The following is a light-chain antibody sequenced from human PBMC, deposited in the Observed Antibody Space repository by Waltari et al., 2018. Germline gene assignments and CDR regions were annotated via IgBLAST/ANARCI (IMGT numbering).Light chain of an antibody. CDR3: QRYGSLVA. Sequence: EIVLTQSPDILSLSPGERATLSCRASKVISSTYVAWYQQKPGQAPRLLIYGVSSRATGIPDRFSGSGSGTDFTLTISSLEPEDFAVDFCQRYGSLVAFGQGTKVEIK. V-gene: IGKV3-20*01. J-gene: IGKJ1*01. CDR2: GVS. CDR1: KVISSTY.